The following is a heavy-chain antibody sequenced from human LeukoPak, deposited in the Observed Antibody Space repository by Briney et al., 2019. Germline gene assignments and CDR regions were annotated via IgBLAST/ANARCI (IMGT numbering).Heavy chain of an antibody. CDR2: IYPSGST. Sequence: SETLSLTCTVSGGSISSYYWSWIRQPPGKGLEWIGYIYPSGSTNYNPSLKSRVTISVDTSKNQFSLKLSSVTAADTAVYYCARHAGYGSGDNWFDPWGQGTLVTVSS. D-gene: IGHD3-10*01. CDR1: GGSISSYY. V-gene: IGHV4-4*09. J-gene: IGHJ5*02. CDR3: ARHAGYGSGDNWFDP.